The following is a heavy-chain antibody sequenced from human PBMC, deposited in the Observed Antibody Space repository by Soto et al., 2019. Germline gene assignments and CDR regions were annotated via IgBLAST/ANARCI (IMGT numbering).Heavy chain of an antibody. CDR3: ASMPSVILNTYGFVPPFDI. CDR2: IIPMFRTP. V-gene: IGHV1-69*12. CDR1: GGTFSSYA. Sequence: QVQLVQSGAEVKKTGSSVKVSCKASGGTFSSYAFSWVRQAPRQGLEWMGGIIPMFRTPHYAQKFHGRVTITADESTTTVYMELTGLTSDDTAVYFCASMPSVILNTYGFVPPFDIWGQGTLVTVSS. J-gene: IGHJ3*02. D-gene: IGHD2-2*01.